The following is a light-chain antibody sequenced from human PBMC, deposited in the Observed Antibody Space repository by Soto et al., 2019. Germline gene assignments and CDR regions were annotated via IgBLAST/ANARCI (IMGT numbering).Light chain of an antibody. V-gene: IGLV2-23*01. CDR3: CSYAGSSTVV. Sequence: QSALTQPASVSGSPGQSITISCTGTSSDVGSYNLVSWYQQHPGKAPKLMIYEGSKRPSGVSNRVSGYKSGNTASLTISGLQAEDEADYYCCSYAGSSTVVFGGGTKLTVL. CDR1: SSDVGSYNL. CDR2: EGS. J-gene: IGLJ2*01.